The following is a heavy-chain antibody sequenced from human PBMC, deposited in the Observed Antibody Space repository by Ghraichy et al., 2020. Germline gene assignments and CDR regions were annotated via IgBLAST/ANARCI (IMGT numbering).Heavy chain of an antibody. CDR3: ARPLGLAGTGRYYAMDV. CDR2: ISSRSGYI. J-gene: IGHJ6*02. D-gene: IGHD1-1*01. V-gene: IGHV3-21*01. Sequence: GGSLRPSCAASGFTFSDYSIYWIRQAPGKGLEWVSSISSRSGYIYYADSVKGRFSISRDNAKNSLYLQMNSLRAEDTAVYYCARPLGLAGTGRYYAMDVWGQGTTVTVSS. CDR1: GFTFSDYS.